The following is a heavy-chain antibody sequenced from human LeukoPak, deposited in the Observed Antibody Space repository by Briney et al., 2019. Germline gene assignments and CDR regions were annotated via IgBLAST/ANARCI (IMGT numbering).Heavy chain of an antibody. D-gene: IGHD1-7*01. V-gene: IGHV3-23*01. CDR2: ISGSGGST. CDR3: AKDPTWNSDYYYYGMDV. Sequence: PGGSLRLSCAASGFTFSSYAMSWVRQAPGKGLEWVSAISGSGGSTYYADSVKGRFTISRDNSKNTLYLQMNSLRAEDTAVYYCAKDPTWNSDYYYYGMDVWGQGTTVTVSS. CDR1: GFTFSSYA. J-gene: IGHJ6*02.